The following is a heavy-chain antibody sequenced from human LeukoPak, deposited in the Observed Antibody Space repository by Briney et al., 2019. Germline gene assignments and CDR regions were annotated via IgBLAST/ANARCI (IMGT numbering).Heavy chain of an antibody. V-gene: IGHV4-34*01. Sequence: SESLSLTCAVYGWSFSGYYWSWIRQLPGKGLEWIGEIYHSGGTNYNPSLKSRVTISVDTSKNQFSLKLSSVTAADTAVYYCARRYTNYAPLDYWGQGTLVTVSS. CDR3: ARRYTNYAPLDY. CDR1: GWSFSGYY. CDR2: IYHSGGT. D-gene: IGHD1-1*01. J-gene: IGHJ4*02.